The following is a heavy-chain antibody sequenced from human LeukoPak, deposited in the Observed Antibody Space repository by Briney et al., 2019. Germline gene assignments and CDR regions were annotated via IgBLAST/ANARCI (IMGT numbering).Heavy chain of an antibody. J-gene: IGHJ4*02. V-gene: IGHV4-34*01. CDR3: TRSVAGHPD. Sequence: SETLSLTCAVSGVPFSNYYWSWVRQSPRQGLEWIGEINHSGYTNYNPSLKSRVTMSIDTSKNQFSLGLTSLSAADTGVYYCTRSVAGHPDWGQGTLVSVSS. CDR2: INHSGYT. CDR1: GVPFSNYY. D-gene: IGHD6-19*01.